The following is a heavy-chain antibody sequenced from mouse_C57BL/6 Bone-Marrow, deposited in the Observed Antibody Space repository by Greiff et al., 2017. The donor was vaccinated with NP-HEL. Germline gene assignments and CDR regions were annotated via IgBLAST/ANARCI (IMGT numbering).Heavy chain of an antibody. CDR1: GYTFTDYY. J-gene: IGHJ2*01. V-gene: IGHV1-76*01. CDR3: ARAYDYDS. Sequence: QVQLQQSGAELVRPGASVKLSCKASGYTFTDYYINWVKQRPGQGLEWIARIYPGSGNTYYNEKFKGKATLTAEKSSSTAYMQLSSLTSEDSAVYFCARAYDYDSGGQGTTLTVSS. CDR2: IYPGSGNT. D-gene: IGHD2-4*01.